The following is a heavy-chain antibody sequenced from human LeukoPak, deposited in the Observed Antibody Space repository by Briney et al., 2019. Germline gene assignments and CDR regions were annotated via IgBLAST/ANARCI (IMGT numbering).Heavy chain of an antibody. CDR1: GYTFTGYD. J-gene: IGHJ5*02. V-gene: IGHV1-8*03. CDR2: MNPNSGNT. CDR3: ARGYCSSTSCYWWFDP. Sequence: ASVKVSCKASGYTFTGYDINWVRQATGQGLEWMGWMNPNSGNTGYAQKFQGRVTITRNTSISTAYMELSSLRSEDTAVYYCARGYCSSTSCYWWFDPWGQGTLVTVSS. D-gene: IGHD2-2*01.